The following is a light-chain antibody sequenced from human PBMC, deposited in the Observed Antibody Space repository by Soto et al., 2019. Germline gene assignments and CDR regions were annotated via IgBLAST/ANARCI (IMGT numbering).Light chain of an antibody. V-gene: IGKV3-15*01. CDR3: QQYDDWPYT. CDR2: GAS. CDR1: HSMSSN. J-gene: IGKJ2*01. Sequence: EILMTQSPATLSVSPGERATISCRAGHSMSSNLALYQHKPGLAPRLLIYGASTRATAIPARFSGSGSGTEFTLTLSSLQYEDFAVYYCQQYDDWPYTFGQGTKLEIK.